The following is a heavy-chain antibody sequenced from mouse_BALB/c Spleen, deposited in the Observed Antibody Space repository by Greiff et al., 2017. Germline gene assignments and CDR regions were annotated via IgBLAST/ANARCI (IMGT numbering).Heavy chain of an antibody. D-gene: IGHD1-2*01. CDR1: GYTFTSYW. Sequence: QVQLQQSGAELAKPGASVKMSCKASGYTFTSYWMHWVKQRPGQGLEWIGYINPSTGYTEYNQKFKDKATLTADKSSSTAYMQLSSLTSEDSAVYYGARSGPLLRPYYFDYWGQGTTLTVSS. V-gene: IGHV1-7*01. CDR2: INPSTGYT. CDR3: ARSGPLLRPYYFDY. J-gene: IGHJ2*01.